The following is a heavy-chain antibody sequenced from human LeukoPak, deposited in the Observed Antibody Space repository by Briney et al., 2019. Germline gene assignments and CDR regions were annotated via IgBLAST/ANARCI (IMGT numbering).Heavy chain of an antibody. D-gene: IGHD3-22*01. V-gene: IGHV4-34*01. CDR2: IDHGGSA. J-gene: IGHJ4*02. CDR3: ARVDKKFEDSGYRSFDC. CDR1: GGSFSGYS. Sequence: SETLSLTCAVYGGSFSGYSWNWIRQPPGKGLEWIGEIDHGGSANYNPSLKSRVTISVDTSKNQFSLRLSSLTAEDTAVYYCARVDKKFEDSGYRSFDCWGQGTLVTVSS.